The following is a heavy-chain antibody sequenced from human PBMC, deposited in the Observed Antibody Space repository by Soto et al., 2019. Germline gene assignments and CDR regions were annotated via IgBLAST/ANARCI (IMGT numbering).Heavy chain of an antibody. CDR1: GFTFNTFE. CDR3: VKGGWLDF. Sequence: EVQLLESGGGLVQPGGSLRLSCAASGFTFNTFEMSWVRQAPGRGLEWVSFISDDGSRTYYADAVKGRFTISRDNSKYTLYLQMNSLTVEDTAVYARVKGGWLDFWGQGTLVTVSS. V-gene: IGHV3-23*01. CDR2: ISDDGSRT. J-gene: IGHJ5*01. D-gene: IGHD3-16*01.